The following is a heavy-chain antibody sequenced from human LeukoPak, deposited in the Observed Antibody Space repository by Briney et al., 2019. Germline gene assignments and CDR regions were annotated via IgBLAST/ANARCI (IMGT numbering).Heavy chain of an antibody. CDR2: IYYSGST. CDR3: ARVRTRYCSDTTCYHNYYMDV. D-gene: IGHD2-15*01. V-gene: IGHV4-61*01. J-gene: IGHJ6*03. CDR1: GGSVSSGSYY. Sequence: KPSETLSLTCTVSGGSVSSGSYYWSWIRQPPGKGLEWVGYIYYSGSTNYNPSLKSRVTASVDTSKNQFSLKLSSVTAADTAVYYCARVRTRYCSDTTCYHNYYMDVWGKGTTVTVSS.